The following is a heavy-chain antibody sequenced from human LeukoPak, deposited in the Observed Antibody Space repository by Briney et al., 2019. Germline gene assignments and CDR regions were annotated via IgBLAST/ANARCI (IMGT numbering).Heavy chain of an antibody. V-gene: IGHV3-48*03. Sequence: GGSLRLSCAASGFTFSNYELNWVRQAPGKGLEWVSYISHSGRTIYYADSVKGRFTISRDNAKNSLYLQMNSLRAEDTAVYYCARGVGSSWPGWLDPWGQGTLVTVSS. CDR3: ARGVGSSWPGWLDP. D-gene: IGHD6-13*01. CDR2: ISHSGRTI. CDR1: GFTFSNYE. J-gene: IGHJ5*02.